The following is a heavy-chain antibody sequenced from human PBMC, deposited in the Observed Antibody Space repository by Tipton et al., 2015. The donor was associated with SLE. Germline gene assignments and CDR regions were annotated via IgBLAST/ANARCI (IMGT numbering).Heavy chain of an antibody. CDR2: INHSGST. J-gene: IGHJ6*03. CDR1: GGSFSGYY. Sequence: TLSLTCAVYGGSFSGYYWSWIRQPPGKGLEWIGEINHSGSTNYNPSLKSRVTISVDTSKNQFSLKLSSVTAADTALYYCARGGGSSWEYYYYYYYMDVWGKGTTVTVSS. V-gene: IGHV4-34*01. CDR3: ARGGGSSWEYYYYYYYMDV. D-gene: IGHD6-13*01.